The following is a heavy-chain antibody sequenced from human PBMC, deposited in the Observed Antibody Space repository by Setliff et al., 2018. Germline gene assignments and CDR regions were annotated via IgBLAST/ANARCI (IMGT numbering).Heavy chain of an antibody. CDR3: ATTTLGRYCFGGNCYFGY. D-gene: IGHD2-15*01. Sequence: SETLSLTCTVSGASISSGGYYWTWIRQSPGKGLEWIGNIYDSGSINYNPSLKSRVTTSVDTSKNQFSLKLTSVTAADTAVYYCATTTLGRYCFGGNCYFGYWGQGTLVTVSS. J-gene: IGHJ4*02. CDR1: GASISSGGYY. V-gene: IGHV4-61*08. CDR2: IYDSGSI.